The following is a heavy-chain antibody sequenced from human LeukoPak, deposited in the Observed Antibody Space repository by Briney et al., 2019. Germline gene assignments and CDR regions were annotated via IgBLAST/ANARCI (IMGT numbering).Heavy chain of an antibody. V-gene: IGHV1-18*01. CDR2: ISAYNGNT. D-gene: IGHD2-2*01. CDR1: GYTFTSYG. J-gene: IGHJ4*02. Sequence: ASVKVSCKAPGYTFTSYGISWVRQAPGQGLEWMGWISAYNGNTNYAQKLQGRVTMTTDTSTSTAYMELRSLGSDDTAVYYCARDPQPLGDIVVVPAAMVYYWGQGTLVTVSS. CDR3: ARDPQPLGDIVVVPAAMVYY.